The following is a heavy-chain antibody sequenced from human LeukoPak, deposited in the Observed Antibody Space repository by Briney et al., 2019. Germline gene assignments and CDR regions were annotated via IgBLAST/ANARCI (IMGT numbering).Heavy chain of an antibody. CDR3: ARRNYYDSSGMILYY. Sequence: SCKASGYTFTGYYMHWVRQSPGKGLEWMAVIWYDGSNKYYADSVKGRFTISRDNSKNTLFLQMNSLRAEDTAVYYCARRNYYDSSGMILYYWGQGTLVTVSS. CDR2: IWYDGSNK. V-gene: IGHV3-33*01. CDR1: GYTFTGYY. D-gene: IGHD3-22*01. J-gene: IGHJ4*02.